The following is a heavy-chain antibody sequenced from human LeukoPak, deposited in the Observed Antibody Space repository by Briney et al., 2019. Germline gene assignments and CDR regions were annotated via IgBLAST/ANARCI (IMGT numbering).Heavy chain of an antibody. J-gene: IGHJ4*02. Sequence: PGGSLRLSCAASGFSFSSYSMNWVRQAPGKGLEWVSHISSSGSTIYYADSVKGRFTISRDNTENSLFLQMNSLRVDDTAVYYCARADYGGKHWGQGTLVTVSS. V-gene: IGHV3-48*04. D-gene: IGHD4-23*01. CDR2: ISSSGSTI. CDR1: GFSFSSYS. CDR3: ARADYGGKH.